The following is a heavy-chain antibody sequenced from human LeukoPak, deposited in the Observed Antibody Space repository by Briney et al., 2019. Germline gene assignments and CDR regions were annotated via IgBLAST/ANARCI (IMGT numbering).Heavy chain of an antibody. Sequence: GASVKVSCKASGGTFSSYAISWVRRAPGQGPEWRGGIIPIFGTANYAQKFQGRVTITADKSTSTAYMELSSLRSEDTAVYYCARAGGLQGGYYYYYGMDGWGKGTTVTVSS. J-gene: IGHJ6*04. CDR2: IIPIFGTA. V-gene: IGHV1-69*06. CDR1: GGTFSSYA. D-gene: IGHD2-21*01. CDR3: ARAGGLQGGYYYYYGMDG.